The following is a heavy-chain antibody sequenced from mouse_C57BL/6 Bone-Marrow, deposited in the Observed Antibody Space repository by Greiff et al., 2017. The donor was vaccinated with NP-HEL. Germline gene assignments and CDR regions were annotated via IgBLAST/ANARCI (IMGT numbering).Heavy chain of an antibody. CDR2: IDPSDSYT. D-gene: IGHD1-1*01. CDR1: GYTFTSYW. CDR3: AREDYGSSYGWFAY. Sequence: QVQLQQPGAELVKPGASVKLSCKASGYTFTSYWMQWVKQRPGQGLEWIGEIDPSDSYTNYNQKFKGKATLTVDTSSSTAYMQLSSLTSEDSAVYYCAREDYGSSYGWFAYWGQGTLVTVSA. J-gene: IGHJ3*01. V-gene: IGHV1-50*01.